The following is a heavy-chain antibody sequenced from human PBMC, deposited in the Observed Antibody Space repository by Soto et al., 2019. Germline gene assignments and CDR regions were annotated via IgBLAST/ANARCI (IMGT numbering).Heavy chain of an antibody. CDR1: GGSISHYH. D-gene: IGHD2-8*01. J-gene: IGHJ4*02. CDR2: IFYNGST. CDR3: SRARCESSSCRPNFDY. Sequence: PSETLSLTCTVSGGSISHYHWNWIRQAPGKGMEWIGYIFYNGSTHYNPSLTSRVTMSVGPSNNQFSLKLTSMTAADTAVYYCSRARCESSSCRPNFDYWGLGTLVTVSS. V-gene: IGHV4-59*12.